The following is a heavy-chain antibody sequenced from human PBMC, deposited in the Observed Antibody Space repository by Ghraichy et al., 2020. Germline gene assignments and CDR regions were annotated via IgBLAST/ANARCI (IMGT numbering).Heavy chain of an antibody. CDR1: GLTFSSYA. Sequence: GGSLRLSCAASGLTFSSYAMTWVRQAPGKGLEWVSTISGGGASTYYADSVKGRFTISRDNSKNTLYLQMNSLRAEDTALYYCAKDRVEVAGTGAFDIWGHGTMVTVSS. D-gene: IGHD6-19*01. J-gene: IGHJ3*02. V-gene: IGHV3-23*01. CDR3: AKDRVEVAGTGAFDI. CDR2: ISGGGAST.